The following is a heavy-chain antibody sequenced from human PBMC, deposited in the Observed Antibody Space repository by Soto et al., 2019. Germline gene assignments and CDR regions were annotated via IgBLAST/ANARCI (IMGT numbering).Heavy chain of an antibody. CDR3: ARDNNWSLDY. D-gene: IGHD1-1*01. CDR2: IRTDGSFT. CDR1: GFTFSSYA. Sequence: GVSLRLSCAASGFTFSSYAMSWVRQAPGKGLVWVSHIRTDGSFTRDADSVKGRFTISRDNARNTLYLQMNSLRAEYTAVYYCARDNNWSLDYWGQGTLVTVSS. J-gene: IGHJ4*02. V-gene: IGHV3-74*01.